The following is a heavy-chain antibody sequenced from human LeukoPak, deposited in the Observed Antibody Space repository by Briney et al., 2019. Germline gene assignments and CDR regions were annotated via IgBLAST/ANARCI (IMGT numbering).Heavy chain of an antibody. Sequence: PGRSLRLSCAASGFTFSSYGMHWVRQAPGKGLVWVSRINSDGSSTSYADSVKGRFTISRDNAKNTLYLQMNSLRAEDTAVYYCARGDGSGWDYYGMDVWGKGTTVTVSS. CDR3: ARGDGSGWDYYGMDV. V-gene: IGHV3-74*01. CDR2: INSDGSST. J-gene: IGHJ6*04. D-gene: IGHD6-19*01. CDR1: GFTFSSYG.